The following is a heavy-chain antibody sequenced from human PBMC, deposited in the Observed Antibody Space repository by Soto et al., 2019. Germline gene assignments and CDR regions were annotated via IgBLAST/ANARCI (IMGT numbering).Heavy chain of an antibody. Sequence: LRLSCAASGFTFSSYAMSWVRQAPGKGLEWVSAISGSGGSTYYADSVKGRFTISRDNSKNTLYLQMNSLRAEDTAVYYCAKYSPVSGWPSFYYYYGMDVWGQGTTVTV. CDR3: AKYSPVSGWPSFYYYYGMDV. CDR2: ISGSGGST. D-gene: IGHD6-19*01. CDR1: GFTFSSYA. V-gene: IGHV3-23*01. J-gene: IGHJ6*02.